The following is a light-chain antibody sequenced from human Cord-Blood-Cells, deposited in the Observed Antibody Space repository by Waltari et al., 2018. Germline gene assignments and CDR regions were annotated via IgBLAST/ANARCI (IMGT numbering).Light chain of an antibody. V-gene: IGLV1-44*01. CDR2: SNN. J-gene: IGLJ2*01. Sequence: QSVLTQPPSASGTPWPRVTIPCSGSSPNIGSNTGNWYQHLPGTAPKLLLYSNNQRPSGLPDRFSGSKSGTSASLAISGLQSEDEADYYCAAWDDSLNGVVFGGGTKLTVL. CDR3: AAWDDSLNGVV. CDR1: SPNIGSNT.